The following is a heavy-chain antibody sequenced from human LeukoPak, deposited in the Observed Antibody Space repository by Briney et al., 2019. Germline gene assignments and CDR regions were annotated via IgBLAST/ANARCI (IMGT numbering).Heavy chain of an antibody. Sequence: SQTLSVTCAISGDSVSSNSVAWNWLRQSPTRGLEWLGRTYYRSKWYNEYAVSVKSRITINADTSKNQFSLQLNSVTPEDTAVYYCARGSNRSFDPWGQGTLVTVSS. J-gene: IGHJ5*02. V-gene: IGHV6-1*01. CDR2: TYYRSKWYN. CDR1: GDSVSSNSVA. CDR3: ARGSNRSFDP.